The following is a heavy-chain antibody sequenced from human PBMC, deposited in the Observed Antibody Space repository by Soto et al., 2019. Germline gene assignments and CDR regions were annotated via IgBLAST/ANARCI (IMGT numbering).Heavy chain of an antibody. CDR1: AGSFSGFD. CDR2: INHRGGT. Sequence: QVQLQLWGAGHLKPSETLSLTCAVSAGSFSGFDWTWIRQSPGRGLEWVGEINHRGGTRYNSSLQSRTTLSVDTSTTQFSLKLRSVVAADMAVYYCARGLRSGYDYAAFDIWSQGTQVTVSS. CDR3: ARGLRSGYDYAAFDI. J-gene: IGHJ3*02. D-gene: IGHD3-22*01. V-gene: IGHV4-34*02.